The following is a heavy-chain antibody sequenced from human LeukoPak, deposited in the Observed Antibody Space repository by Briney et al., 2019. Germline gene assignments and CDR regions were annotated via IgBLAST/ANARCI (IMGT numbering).Heavy chain of an antibody. CDR1: GFTFDDYA. J-gene: IGHJ4*02. D-gene: IGHD6-19*01. CDR2: ISWNSGSI. V-gene: IGHV3-9*03. Sequence: GRSLRLSCAASGFTFDDYAMHWVRQAPGKGLDWVSGISWNSGSIGYADSVKGRFTISRDNAKNSLYLQMNSLRAEDMALYYCAKDGGSIAVAGNPFHYWGQGTLVTASS. CDR3: AKDGGSIAVAGNPFHY.